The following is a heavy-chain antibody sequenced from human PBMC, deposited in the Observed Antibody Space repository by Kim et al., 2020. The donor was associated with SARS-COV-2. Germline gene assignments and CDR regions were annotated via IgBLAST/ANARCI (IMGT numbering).Heavy chain of an antibody. D-gene: IGHD3-22*01. CDR1: GGSFSGYY. J-gene: IGHJ3*02. CDR3: ARGLNRSYYYDSSGYYLGPRLKKKNEAFEI. Sequence: SETLSLTCAVYGGSFSGYYWSWIRQPPGKGLEWIGEINHSGSTNYNPSLKSRVTISVDTSKNQFSLKLSSVTAADTAVYYCARGLNRSYYYDSSGYYLGPRLKKKNEAFEIWGQGTMVTVSS. CDR2: INHSGST. V-gene: IGHV4-34*01.